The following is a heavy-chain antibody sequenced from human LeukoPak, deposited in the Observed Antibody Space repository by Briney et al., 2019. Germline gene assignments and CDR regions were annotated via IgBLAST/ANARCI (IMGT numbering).Heavy chain of an antibody. CDR1: GFTFSSYA. D-gene: IGHD3-3*01. CDR3: AKDHEFDFWSGYYGESDY. J-gene: IGHJ4*02. CDR2: ISGSGGST. V-gene: IGHV3-23*01. Sequence: GGSLRLSCAASGFTFSSYAMSWVRQAPGKGLEWVSAISGSGGSTYYADSVKGRFTISRDNSKNTLYLQMNSLRAEDTAVYYCAKDHEFDFWSGYYGESDYWGQGTLVTVSS.